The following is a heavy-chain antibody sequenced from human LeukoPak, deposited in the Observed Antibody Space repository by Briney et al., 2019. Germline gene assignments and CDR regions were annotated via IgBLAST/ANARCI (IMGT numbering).Heavy chain of an antibody. CDR3: ARGWEPTGHWYFDL. J-gene: IGHJ2*01. CDR1: NDSISKYY. Sequence: SETLSLTCTVSNDSISKYYWSWIRQLPGKGLEWIGYIYYSGSTNCNPSLKSRVTISVDTSKNQFSLKLTSVTAADTAVYFCARGWEPTGHWYFDLWGRGTLVTVSS. CDR2: IYYSGST. V-gene: IGHV4-59*01. D-gene: IGHD1-26*01.